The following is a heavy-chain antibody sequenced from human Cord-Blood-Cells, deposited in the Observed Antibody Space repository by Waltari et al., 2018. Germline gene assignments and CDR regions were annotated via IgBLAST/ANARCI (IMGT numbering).Heavy chain of an antibody. D-gene: IGHD7-27*01. CDR1: GYTFPGSH. J-gene: IGHJ2*01. CDR3: AVSNWGEDGYFDL. CDR2: INPNSGGT. V-gene: IGHV1-2*02. Sequence: QVQLVQSGAEVKKPGASVRVSCKASGYTFPGSHLYWVRQAPGQGLEWMGWINPNSGGTNYAQKFQGRVTMTRDTSISTAYMELSRLRSDDTAVYYCAVSNWGEDGYFDLWGRGTLVTVSS.